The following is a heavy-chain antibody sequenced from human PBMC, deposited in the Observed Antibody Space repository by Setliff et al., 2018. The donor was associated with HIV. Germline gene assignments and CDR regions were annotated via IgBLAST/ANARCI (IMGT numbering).Heavy chain of an antibody. CDR3: ARDRKQLWIYYFDY. CDR2: INAGDGNT. V-gene: IGHV1-3*01. Sequence: ASVKVPCKASGYTFTSYSIHWVRQAPGQRLEWMGWINAGDGNTKYSQKFQGRVTITRDTSASTAYMELSSLRSEDTAVYYCARDRKQLWIYYFDYWGQGTLVTVSS. CDR1: GYTFTSYS. J-gene: IGHJ4*02. D-gene: IGHD5-18*01.